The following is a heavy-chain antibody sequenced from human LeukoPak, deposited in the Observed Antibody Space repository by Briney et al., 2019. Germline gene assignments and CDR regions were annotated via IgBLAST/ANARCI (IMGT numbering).Heavy chain of an antibody. CDR3: AELGITMNGRL. D-gene: IGHD3-22*01. CDR1: GFTFSSYE. J-gene: IGHJ6*04. V-gene: IGHV3-48*03. CDR2: ISSSGRTI. Sequence: GGSLRLSCAASGFTFSSYEMNWARQAPGQGLEWVSYISSSGRTIYYADTVKGRVTISRDNAKSSLYLQMNSLRAEDTAVYYCAELGITMNGRLWGKGTTVTISS.